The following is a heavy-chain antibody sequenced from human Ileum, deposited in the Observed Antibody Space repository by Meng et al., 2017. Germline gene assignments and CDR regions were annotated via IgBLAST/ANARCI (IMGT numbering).Heavy chain of an antibody. V-gene: IGHV3-23*01. CDR3: AKGYGMDV. Sequence: GESLKISCAASGFTFSSYAMSWVRRAPGKGLEWVSGFSYSGGSTYYADSVKGRFTISRDNSKNTLYLQMNSLRAEDTAVYYCAKGYGMDVWGQGTTVTVSS. J-gene: IGHJ6*02. CDR2: FSYSGGST. CDR1: GFTFSSYA.